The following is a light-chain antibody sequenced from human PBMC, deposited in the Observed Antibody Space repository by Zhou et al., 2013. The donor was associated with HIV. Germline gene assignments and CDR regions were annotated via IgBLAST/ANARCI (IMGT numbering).Light chain of an antibody. CDR1: QSLSNN. CDR2: DTS. V-gene: IGKV3D-15*01. Sequence: EIVMTQSPVTLSVSPGERATLSCRASQSLSNNLAWYQQKPGQAPSLLIYDTSTRATGIPARFSGSGSGREFTLTISSLQSEDFALYYCQQYDTWPSFGQGTKLQIK. CDR3: QQYDTWPS. J-gene: IGKJ2*01.